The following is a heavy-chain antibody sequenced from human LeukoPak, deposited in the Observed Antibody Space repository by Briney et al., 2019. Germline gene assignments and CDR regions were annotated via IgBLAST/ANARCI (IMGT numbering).Heavy chain of an antibody. CDR2: IYYGGST. D-gene: IGHD2-15*01. CDR3: ATGTGYCSGGGCYDY. J-gene: IGHJ4*02. Sequence: SETLSLTCTVSGGSLSSSSYYWGWIRQPPGKGLEWIGSIYYGGSTYYNPSLKSRVTISVDRSKNQFSLKLSSVTAADTGIYYCATGTGYCSGGGCYDYWGQGTLVTVSS. CDR1: GGSLSSSSYY. V-gene: IGHV4-39*07.